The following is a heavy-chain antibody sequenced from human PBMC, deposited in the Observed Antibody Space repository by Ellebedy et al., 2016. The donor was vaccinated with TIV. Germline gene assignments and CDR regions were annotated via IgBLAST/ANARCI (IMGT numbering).Heavy chain of an antibody. CDR2: IIPIFGTA. Sequence: AASVKVSCKASGGTFSSYAISWVRQAPGQGLEWMGGIIPIFGTANYAQKFQGRVTITADESTSTAYMELSSLRSEDTAVYYCARGSVGATGFVYWGQGTLVTVSS. CDR1: GGTFSSYA. CDR3: ARGSVGATGFVY. V-gene: IGHV1-69*13. J-gene: IGHJ4*02. D-gene: IGHD1-26*01.